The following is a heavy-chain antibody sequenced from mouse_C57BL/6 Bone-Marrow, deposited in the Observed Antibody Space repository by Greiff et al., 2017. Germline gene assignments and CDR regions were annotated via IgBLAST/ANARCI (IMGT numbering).Heavy chain of an antibody. CDR1: GYTFTDYY. D-gene: IGHD1-1*01. CDR2: INPNNGGT. J-gene: IGHJ2*03. Sequence: VQLQQSGPELVKPGASVKISCKASGYTFTDYYMNWVKQSHGKSLEWIGDINPNNGGTSYNQKLKGKATLTVDKSSSTAYMELRSLTSEDSAVYYCARDYYGSSWYFDYWGQGNSLTVSS. V-gene: IGHV1-26*01. CDR3: ARDYYGSSWYFDY.